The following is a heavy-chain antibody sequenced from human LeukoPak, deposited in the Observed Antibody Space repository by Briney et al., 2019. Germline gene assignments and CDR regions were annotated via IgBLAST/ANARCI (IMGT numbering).Heavy chain of an antibody. V-gene: IGHV3-30-3*01. D-gene: IGHD4-23*01. J-gene: IGHJ6*03. Sequence: GGSLRLSCAASGFTVSSNYMSWVRQAPGKGLEWVAVISYDGSNKYYADSVEGRFTISRDNSKNTLYLQMNSLRAEDTAVYYCARAYGGNSPYYYYYMDVWGKGTTVTVSS. CDR1: GFTVSSNY. CDR2: ISYDGSNK. CDR3: ARAYGGNSPYYYYYMDV.